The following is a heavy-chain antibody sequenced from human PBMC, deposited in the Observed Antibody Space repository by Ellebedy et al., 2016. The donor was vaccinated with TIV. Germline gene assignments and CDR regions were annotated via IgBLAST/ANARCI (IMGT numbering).Heavy chain of an antibody. V-gene: IGHV1-2*02. J-gene: IGHJ4*02. CDR2: INPNSGGT. D-gene: IGHD2-2*01. CDR1: GYTFTGYY. CDR3: ARGDCSSTSCYSVY. Sequence: ASVKVSCKASGYTFTGYYMHWVRQAPGQGLEWMGWINPNSGGTNYAQKFQGRVTMTRDTSISTAYMELSRLRSDDTAVYYCARGDCSSTSCYSVYWGQGTLVTVSS.